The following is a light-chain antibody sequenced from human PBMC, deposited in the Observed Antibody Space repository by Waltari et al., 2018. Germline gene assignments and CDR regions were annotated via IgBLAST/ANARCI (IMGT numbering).Light chain of an antibody. CDR1: QNISNY. V-gene: IGKV1-39*01. CDR2: PAT. J-gene: IGKJ2*01. CDR3: QQSYFTPPT. Sequence: DIQMTQSPSSLSASVGDRVTITCRASQNISNYLIWYQQKPVKSPHLLIYPATNLESGVPSRFSGSVSGTDFTLNISTLQSGVFATHYCQQSYFTPPTFGQGTKLDIK.